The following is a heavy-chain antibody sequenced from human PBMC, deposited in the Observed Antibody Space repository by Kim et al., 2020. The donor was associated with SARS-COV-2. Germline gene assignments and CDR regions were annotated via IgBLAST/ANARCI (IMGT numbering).Heavy chain of an antibody. V-gene: IGHV4-31*03. D-gene: IGHD2-15*01. CDR2: IYYSGST. J-gene: IGHJ6*02. Sequence: SETLSLTCTVSGGSISSGGYYWSWIRQHPGKGLEWIGYIYYSGSTYYNPSLKSRVTISVDTSKNQFSLKLSSVTAADTAVYYCARGTDYCSGGSCYPYGMDVWGQGTTVTVSS. CDR3: ARGTDYCSGGSCYPYGMDV. CDR1: GGSISSGGYY.